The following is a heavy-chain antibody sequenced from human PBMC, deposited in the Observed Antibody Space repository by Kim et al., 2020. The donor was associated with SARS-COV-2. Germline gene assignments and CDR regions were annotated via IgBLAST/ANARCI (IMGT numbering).Heavy chain of an antibody. V-gene: IGHV1-69*01. Sequence: QKFQDRFTLTVEESPSTVYMELSSLTSEDTAVYFCATRNYDLLTGAFDYWGQGTLVTVSS. J-gene: IGHJ4*02. CDR3: ATRNYDLLTGAFDY. D-gene: IGHD3-9*01.